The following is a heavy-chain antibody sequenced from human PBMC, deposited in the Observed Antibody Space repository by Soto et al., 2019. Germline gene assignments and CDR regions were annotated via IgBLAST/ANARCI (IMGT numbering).Heavy chain of an antibody. CDR2: IKRSGGGT. D-gene: IGHD1-7*01. V-gene: IGHV1-46*03. Sequence: QVQLVQSGAEVKKPGASVKVSCRTSGYTFTNYYMHWVRQAPGQGLEWMGIIKRSGGGTTYAQQFLGRGPMTRDTPKSNGYMEPGSLRSEDTAVYYGARGGDVVRGTAPLGYWGQGTLVTVSS. CDR1: GYTFTNYY. J-gene: IGHJ4*02. CDR3: ARGGDVVRGTAPLGY.